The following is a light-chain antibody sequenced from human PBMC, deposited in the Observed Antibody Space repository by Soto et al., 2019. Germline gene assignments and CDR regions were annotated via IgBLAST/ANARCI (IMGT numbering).Light chain of an antibody. J-gene: IGKJ1*01. V-gene: IGKV1-5*01. CDR2: HAS. CDR3: QQYNIYSWT. CDR1: QTISNW. Sequence: DIQMTQSPSTLSASVGARVAVTCRASQTISNWLAWYQQKPGKAPNLLIYHASSLQSGVPSRFSGSGSETEFTLTISSLQPDDFATYYCQQYNIYSWTFGQGTKVDIK.